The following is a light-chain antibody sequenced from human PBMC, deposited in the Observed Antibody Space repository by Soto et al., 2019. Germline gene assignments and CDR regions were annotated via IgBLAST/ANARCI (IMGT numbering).Light chain of an antibody. J-gene: IGLJ1*01. CDR1: SSDVRGYNY. V-gene: IGLV2-14*03. CDR2: DVS. CDR3: SSYTSSSPYV. Sequence: QSALTQPASVSGYPGQSITISCTGISSDVRGYNYVSWYQHHPGKAPKLMIYDVSNRPSGISNRMTGSKSGNTASLTISGLQAEDEADYYCSSYTSSSPYVFGTGTKLTVL.